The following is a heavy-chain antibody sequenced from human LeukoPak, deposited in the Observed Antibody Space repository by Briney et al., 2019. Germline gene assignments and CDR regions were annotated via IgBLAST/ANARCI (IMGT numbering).Heavy chain of an antibody. D-gene: IGHD3-10*01. Sequence: SETLSLTCTVSGYSISSGYYWGWIRQPPGKGLEWIGSIYHSGSTYYNPSLKSRVTISVDTSKNQFSLKLSSVTAADTAVYYCARGGFYGSGSYYIEEIDYWGQGTLVTVSS. CDR2: IYHSGST. CDR3: ARGGFYGSGSYYIEEIDY. V-gene: IGHV4-38-2*02. J-gene: IGHJ4*02. CDR1: GYSISSGYY.